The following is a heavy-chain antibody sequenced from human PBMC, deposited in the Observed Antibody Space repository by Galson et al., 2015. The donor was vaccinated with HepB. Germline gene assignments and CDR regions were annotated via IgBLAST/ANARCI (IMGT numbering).Heavy chain of an antibody. D-gene: IGHD3-10*01. CDR1: GFTVSSKF. J-gene: IGHJ3*02. V-gene: IGHV3-53*01. CDR2: IYSGGNT. Sequence: SLRLSCAASGFTVSSKFMSWVRQAPGMGLEWVSVIYSGGNTYYADSVKGRFTISRDNSKNTLYLQMNRPRAEDTAVYYCAREVGEGGAFDIWGQGTMVTVSS. CDR3: AREVGEGGAFDI.